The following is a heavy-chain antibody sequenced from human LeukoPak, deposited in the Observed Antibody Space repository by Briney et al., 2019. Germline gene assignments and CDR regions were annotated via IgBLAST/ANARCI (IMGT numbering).Heavy chain of an antibody. CDR1: GYTFTSYY. Sequence: GASVKVSCKASGYTFTSYYMHWVRQAPGQGLEWMGWINPNSGGTNYAQKFQGRVTMTRDTSISTAYMELSRLRSDDTAVYYCARELIYYDSSGSIDYWGQGTLVTVSS. D-gene: IGHD3-22*01. J-gene: IGHJ4*02. V-gene: IGHV1-2*02. CDR3: ARELIYYDSSGSIDY. CDR2: INPNSGGT.